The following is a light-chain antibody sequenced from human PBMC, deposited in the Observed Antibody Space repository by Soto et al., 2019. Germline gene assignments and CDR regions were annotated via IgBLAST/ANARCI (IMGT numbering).Light chain of an antibody. CDR2: ETS. V-gene: IGKV3-11*01. J-gene: IGKJ5*01. CDR3: QQRSNWRIT. CDR1: QSVSSS. Sequence: EVVLTQSPATLSLSPGESATLSCRASQSVSSSLAWYQQKPGQAPRLLISETSNTATGIPARFSGSGSGTDFTLTISSLEPEDFAVYYCQQRSNWRITFGQGTRLAIK.